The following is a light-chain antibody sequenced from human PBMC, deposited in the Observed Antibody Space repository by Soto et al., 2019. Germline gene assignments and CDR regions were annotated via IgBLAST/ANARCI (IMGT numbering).Light chain of an antibody. J-gene: IGLJ3*02. Sequence: QSGLTQPASVSGSPGQSITISCSGTRGDIGGYNLVSWYQQHPGKVPKLIIYEVTLRPSGVSHRFSGSRSGNTASLTVSGLQAEDEADYYCCSYGAKSTLVFGGGTKLTVL. CDR3: CSYGAKSTLV. V-gene: IGLV2-23*02. CDR2: EVT. CDR1: RGDIGGYNL.